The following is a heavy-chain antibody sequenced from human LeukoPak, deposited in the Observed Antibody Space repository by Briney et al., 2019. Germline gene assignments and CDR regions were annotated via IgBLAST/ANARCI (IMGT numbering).Heavy chain of an antibody. D-gene: IGHD3-10*01. J-gene: IGHJ5*02. CDR2: MNPNSGNT. Sequence: ASVKVSCKASGGTFSSYAISWVRQATGQGLEWMGWMNPNSGNTGYAQKFQGRVTMTRNTSISTAYMELSSLRSEDTAVYYCARDYGSGRGWFDPWGQGTLVTVSS. V-gene: IGHV1-8*02. CDR1: GGTFSSYA. CDR3: ARDYGSGRGWFDP.